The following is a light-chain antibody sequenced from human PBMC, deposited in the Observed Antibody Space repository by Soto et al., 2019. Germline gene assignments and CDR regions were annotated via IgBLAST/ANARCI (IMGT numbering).Light chain of an antibody. J-gene: IGLJ1*01. Sequence: QSVLTQPASVSGSPGQSITISCTGTSNDLGGYNYVSWYQQHPGKTPKLMIYDVSNRPSGVSDRFSGSKSGNTASLTISGLQAEDEADYYCSSYTTSNTRQIVFGTGTKVTVL. CDR3: SSYTTSNTRQIV. V-gene: IGLV2-14*01. CDR2: DVS. CDR1: SNDLGGYNY.